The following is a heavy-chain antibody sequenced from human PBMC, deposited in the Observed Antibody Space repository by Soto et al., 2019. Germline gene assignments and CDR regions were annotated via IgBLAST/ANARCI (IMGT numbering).Heavy chain of an antibody. CDR1: GFTFSSYG. CDR2: ISYDGSNK. J-gene: IGHJ6*04. CDR3: AKIVVLSVFLAQLSSYYGIYA. D-gene: IGHD2-2*01. V-gene: IGHV3-30*18. Sequence: PGGSLRLSCAASGFTFSSYGMHWVRQAPGKGLEWVAVISYDGSNKYYADSVKGRFTISRDNSKNTLYLQMNSLRAEDTAVYYCAKIVVLSVFLAQLSSYYGIYAWG.